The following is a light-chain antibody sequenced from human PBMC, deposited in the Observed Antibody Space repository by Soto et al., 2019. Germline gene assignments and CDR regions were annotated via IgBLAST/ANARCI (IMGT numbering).Light chain of an antibody. CDR3: QQSGGSTRT. CDR2: GAS. CDR1: QSISTTY. V-gene: IGKV3-20*01. Sequence: EIVLTQSPATLSLSPGERATLSCRASQSISTTYLAWYQHKPGQAPRLLIYGASSRATGIPDRFSGSGSGTDFTLTISRLEPEDFAVYYCQQSGGSTRTFGQGTKVDIK. J-gene: IGKJ1*01.